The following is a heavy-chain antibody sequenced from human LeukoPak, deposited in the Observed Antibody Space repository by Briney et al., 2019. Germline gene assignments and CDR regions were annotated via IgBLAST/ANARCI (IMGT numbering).Heavy chain of an antibody. CDR2: VHLDGRI. V-gene: IGHV4-59*12. Sequence: KPSETLSLTCTVSGGSISSYYWSWIRQPPGKGLEWIGEVHLDGRINYNPSLESRLTMSVDVSENQVSLKLTSVTAADTAVYYCAREGGFYRPLDYSGQGTLVTVSS. CDR1: GGSISSYY. J-gene: IGHJ4*02. D-gene: IGHD3-3*01. CDR3: AREGGFYRPLDY.